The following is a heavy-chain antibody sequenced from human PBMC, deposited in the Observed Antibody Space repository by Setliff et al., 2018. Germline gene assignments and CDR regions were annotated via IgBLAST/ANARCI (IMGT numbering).Heavy chain of an antibody. V-gene: IGHV4-34*01. CDR1: GGSFSGSF. D-gene: IGHD3-3*01. CDR2: INHTGGT. J-gene: IGHJ4*02. CDR3: ARHFYPPDFFAH. Sequence: PSETLSLTCAVYGGSFSGSFWSWIRQPPGKGLEWIGEINHTGGTNYTPSLKSRVAVSLDASEKKFSLNLRSVTTADTAVYYCARHFYPPDFFAHWGQGLLVTVS.